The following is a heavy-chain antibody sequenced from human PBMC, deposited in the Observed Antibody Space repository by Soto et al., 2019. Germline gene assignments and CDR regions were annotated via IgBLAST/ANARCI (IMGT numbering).Heavy chain of an antibody. CDR2: IIPIFGTT. CDR3: ARDNLEDIYLRGYCFDY. V-gene: IGHV1-69*13. Sequence: ASVKVSCKASGGTFRTSSISWVRQAPGQGLEWMGGIIPIFGTTNYAPEFQGRLTITADESTRTAYMELSSLRSEDTALYYCARDNLEDIYLRGYCFDYCGHVTLFT. CDR1: GGTFRTSS. J-gene: IGHJ4*01. D-gene: IGHD2-15*01.